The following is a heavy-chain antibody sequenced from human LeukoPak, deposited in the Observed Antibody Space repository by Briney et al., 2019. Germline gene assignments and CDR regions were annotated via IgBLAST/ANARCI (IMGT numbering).Heavy chain of an antibody. V-gene: IGHV3-53*01. CDR3: AREFRDGYSGYYFDY. CDR2: ICSGGST. CDR1: GFTFSSNY. D-gene: IGHD5-24*01. J-gene: IGHJ4*02. Sequence: GGSLRLSCAASGFTFSSNYMSWVRQAPGKGLEWVSVICSGGSTYYADSVKGRFTISRDNSKNTLYLQMNSLRAEDTAVYYCAREFRDGYSGYYFDYWGQGTLVTVSS.